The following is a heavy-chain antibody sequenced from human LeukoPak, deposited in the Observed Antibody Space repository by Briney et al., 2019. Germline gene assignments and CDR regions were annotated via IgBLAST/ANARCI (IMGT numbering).Heavy chain of an antibody. D-gene: IGHD2-2*01. V-gene: IGHV1-24*01. CDR1: GYTLTELS. CDR2: FDPEDGET. J-gene: IGHJ4*02. Sequence: AASVKVSCKVSGYTLTELSMHWVRQAPGKGLEWMGGFDPEDGETIYAQKFQGRVTMTEDTSTDTAYMELSSLRSEDTAVYYCATEGSVVVPADTSPFDYWGQGTLVTVSS. CDR3: ATEGSVVVPADTSPFDY.